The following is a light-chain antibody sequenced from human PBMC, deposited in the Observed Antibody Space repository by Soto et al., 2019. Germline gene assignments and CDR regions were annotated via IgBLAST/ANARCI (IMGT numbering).Light chain of an antibody. CDR1: QSVSSW. V-gene: IGKV1-5*03. CDR3: QQYNSYWRT. CDR2: KAS. Sequence: DIQMTQSPSTLSASVGDRVTITCRASQSVSSWLAWYQQKPGKVPKLLIYKASSLESGVPSRFSGSGSGTEFTLTISSLQPDDFATYYCQQYNSYWRTFGQGTKVDIK. J-gene: IGKJ1*01.